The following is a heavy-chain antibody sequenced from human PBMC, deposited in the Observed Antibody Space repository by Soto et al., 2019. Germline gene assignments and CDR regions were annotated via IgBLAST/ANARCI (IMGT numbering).Heavy chain of an antibody. CDR1: GGSISSGGYY. Sequence: SETLSLTCTVSGGSISSGGYYWSWIRQHPGKGLEWIGYIYYSGSTYYNPSLKSRVTISVDTSKNQFSLKLSSVTAADTAVYYCARFILGRSGWNYFDYWGQGTLVTVSS. J-gene: IGHJ4*02. CDR3: ARFILGRSGWNYFDY. V-gene: IGHV4-31*03. D-gene: IGHD6-19*01. CDR2: IYYSGST.